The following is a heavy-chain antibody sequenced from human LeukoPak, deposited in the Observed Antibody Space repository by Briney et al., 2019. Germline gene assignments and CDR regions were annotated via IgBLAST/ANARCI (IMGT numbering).Heavy chain of an antibody. CDR2: INHSGST. V-gene: IGHV4-34*01. CDR3: ARGPSSNYYDSSGYRGYFDY. J-gene: IGHJ4*02. Sequence: PSETLPLTCAVYGGSFSGYYWSWIRQPPGKGLEWIREINHSGSTNYNPSLKSRVTISVDTSKNQFSLKLSSVTAADTAVYYCARGPSSNYYDSSGYRGYFDYWGQGTLVTVSS. D-gene: IGHD3-22*01. CDR1: GGSFSGYY.